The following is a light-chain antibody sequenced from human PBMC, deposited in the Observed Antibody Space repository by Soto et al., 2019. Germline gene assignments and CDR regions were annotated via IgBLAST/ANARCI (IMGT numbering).Light chain of an antibody. CDR2: DAS. CDR1: QSISSW. J-gene: IGKJ1*01. Sequence: QRPRSLSTDCTCVVYVKSVDFRCSQSISSWLAWYQQKPGKAPKVLIYDASSLESGVPSRFSGSGSGTEFSLTTISLQPADFATYYCQLYNSYSPGTFGQGTKVDIK. V-gene: IGKV1-5*01. CDR3: QLYNSYSPGT.